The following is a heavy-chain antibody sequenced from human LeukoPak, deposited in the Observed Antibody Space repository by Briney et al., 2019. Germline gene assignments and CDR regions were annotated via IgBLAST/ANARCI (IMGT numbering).Heavy chain of an antibody. V-gene: IGHV1-2*04. Sequence: ASVKVSCKASGYTFTGYYMHWVRQAPGQGLEWMGWINPNSGGTNYAQKFQDWVTMTRDTSISTAYMELSRLRSDDTAVYYCARGYCSGGSCYNNWFDPWGQGTLVTVSS. D-gene: IGHD2-15*01. J-gene: IGHJ5*02. CDR1: GYTFTGYY. CDR3: ARGYCSGGSCYNNWFDP. CDR2: INPNSGGT.